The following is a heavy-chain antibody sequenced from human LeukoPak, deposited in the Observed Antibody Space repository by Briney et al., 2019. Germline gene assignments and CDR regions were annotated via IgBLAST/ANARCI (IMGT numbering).Heavy chain of an antibody. Sequence: GESLKISCKGSGYSFTSYWIGWVRQMPGKGLEWMGIIYPGDSDTRYSPSFQGQVTISADNSISTAYLQWSSLTASDTAMYYCARLISSGAHDPAFDIWGQGTKVTVSS. V-gene: IGHV5-51*01. CDR1: GYSFTSYW. CDR3: ARLISSGAHDPAFDI. CDR2: IYPGDSDT. J-gene: IGHJ3*02. D-gene: IGHD6-19*01.